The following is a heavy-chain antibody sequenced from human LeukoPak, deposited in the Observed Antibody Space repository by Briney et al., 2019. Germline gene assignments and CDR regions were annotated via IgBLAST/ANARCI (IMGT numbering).Heavy chain of an antibody. CDR3: ARAYSGYTFGYHY. Sequence: GGSLRLSCVASGFTVSDYNINWVRQPPGKGLEWVSYISSSSSTIYYADSVKGRFTISRDNAKSSLYLQMNSLRAEDTAVYYCARAYSGYTFGYHYWGQGTLVTVSS. V-gene: IGHV3-48*01. D-gene: IGHD5-18*01. CDR2: ISSSSSTI. J-gene: IGHJ4*02. CDR1: GFTVSDYN.